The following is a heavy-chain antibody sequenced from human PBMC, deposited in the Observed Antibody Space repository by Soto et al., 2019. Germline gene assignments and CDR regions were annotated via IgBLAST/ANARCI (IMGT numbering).Heavy chain of an antibody. CDR1: GFTFSSYA. Sequence: GGSLRLSCAASGFTFSSYAMSWVRQAPGKGLEWVSVISGSGGSTYYADSVKGRFTISRDNSKNTPYLQMNSLRAEDTAIYYCAKDLTIFGVVTPYGMDVWGQGTTVTVSS. CDR3: AKDLTIFGVVTPYGMDV. V-gene: IGHV3-23*01. CDR2: ISGSGGST. J-gene: IGHJ6*02. D-gene: IGHD3-3*01.